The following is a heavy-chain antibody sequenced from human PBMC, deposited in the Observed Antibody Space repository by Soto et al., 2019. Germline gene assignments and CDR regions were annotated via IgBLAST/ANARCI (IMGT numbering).Heavy chain of an antibody. V-gene: IGHV4-31*03. D-gene: IGHD1-1*01. CDR2: IYYSGST. CDR1: GGSISSGGYY. J-gene: IGHJ3*02. CDR3: ARATTGTTHDSFDI. Sequence: SETLSLTCTVSGGSISSGGYYWSWIRQHPGKGLEWIGYIYYSGSTYYNPSLKSRVTISVDTSKNQFSLKLSSVTAADTAVYYCARATTGTTHDSFDIWGQGTMVTVSS.